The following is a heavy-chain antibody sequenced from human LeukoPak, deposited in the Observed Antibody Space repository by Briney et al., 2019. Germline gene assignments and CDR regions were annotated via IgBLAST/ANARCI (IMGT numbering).Heavy chain of an antibody. CDR1: GFTFDDYA. D-gene: IGHD3-22*01. J-gene: IGHJ4*02. CDR2: ISWNSGSI. V-gene: IGHV3-9*01. Sequence: GGSLRLSCAASGFTFDDYAMHWVRQAPGKGLEWVSGISWNSGSIGYADSVKGRFTISRDNAKNSLYLQMNSLRAEDTALYYCARAPSGNYYDSSGYVDYWGQGTLVTVSS. CDR3: ARAPSGNYYDSSGYVDY.